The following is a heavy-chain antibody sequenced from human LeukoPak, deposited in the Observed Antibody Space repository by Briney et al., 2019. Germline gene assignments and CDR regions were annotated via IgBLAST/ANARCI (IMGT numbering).Heavy chain of an antibody. D-gene: IGHD3-22*01. CDR3: ARDQYYYDSSAPPLY. J-gene: IGHJ4*02. V-gene: IGHV3-11*01. Sequence: PGGSLRLSCAASGFSFSDYYMSWIRQAPGKGLEWVSYISSSGNTIYYADSVKGRFTISRDNAKNSLYLQMNGLRAEDTAVYYCARDQYYYDSSAPPLYWGQGTLVTVSS. CDR2: ISSSGNTI. CDR1: GFSFSDYY.